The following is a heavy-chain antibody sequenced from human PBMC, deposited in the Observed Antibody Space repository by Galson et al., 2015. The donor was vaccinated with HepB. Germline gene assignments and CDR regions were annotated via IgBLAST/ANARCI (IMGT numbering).Heavy chain of an antibody. CDR3: ARGSNYYGSGSYEHFDY. J-gene: IGHJ4*02. Sequence: SVKVSCKASGGTFSSYTISWVRQAPGQGLEWMGRIIPILGIANYAQKFQGRVTITADKSTSTAYMELSSLRSEDTAVYYCARGSNYYGSGSYEHFDYWGQGTLVTVSS. V-gene: IGHV1-69*02. CDR2: IIPILGIA. CDR1: GGTFSSYT. D-gene: IGHD3-10*01.